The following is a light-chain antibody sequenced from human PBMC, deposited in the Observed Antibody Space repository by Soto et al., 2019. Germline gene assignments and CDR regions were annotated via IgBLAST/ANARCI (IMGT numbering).Light chain of an antibody. CDR3: QQSYSTLWT. J-gene: IGKJ1*01. V-gene: IGKV1-39*01. Sequence: DIQMTQSPSSLSASVGDRVTITCRASQSISSYLNWYQQKPGKAPKLLIYAASSLQSGVPSRLSGSGSGTDFTLTISSLQPEDFETYYCQQSYSTLWTFGQGTKVDIK. CDR1: QSISSY. CDR2: AAS.